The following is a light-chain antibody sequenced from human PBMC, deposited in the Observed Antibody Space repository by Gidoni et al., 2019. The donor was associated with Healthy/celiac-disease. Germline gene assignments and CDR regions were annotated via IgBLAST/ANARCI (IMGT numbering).Light chain of an antibody. V-gene: IGKV3-15*01. CDR3: QQYNNWPPWT. CDR1: QSVSSN. CDR2: GTS. J-gene: IGKJ1*01. Sequence: IVMTQSPATLSVSPGERATLSCRASQSVSSNLAWYQQKPGQAPRLLMYGTSTRATGTPARFSGSGSGTEFTLTISSLQSEDFAVYFCQQYNNWPPWTFGQGTRVEIK.